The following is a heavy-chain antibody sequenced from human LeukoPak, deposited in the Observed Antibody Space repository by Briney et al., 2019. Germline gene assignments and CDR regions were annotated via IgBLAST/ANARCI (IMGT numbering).Heavy chain of an antibody. V-gene: IGHV4-59*12. J-gene: IGHJ5*02. CDR1: GGSISSYY. CDR3: ARAVYSSSGFDP. D-gene: IGHD6-13*01. Sequence: PSETLSLTCTVSGGSISSYYWSWIRQPPGKGLEWIGYIHYSGSTNYNPSLKSRVTISVDTSKNQFSLKLSSVTAADTAVYYCARAVYSSSGFDPWGQGTLVTVSS. CDR2: IHYSGST.